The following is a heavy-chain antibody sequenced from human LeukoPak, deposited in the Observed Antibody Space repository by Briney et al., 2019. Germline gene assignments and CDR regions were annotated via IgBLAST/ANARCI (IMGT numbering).Heavy chain of an antibody. CDR1: GGSISSGGYY. CDR3: ARDYRQMDSSSWYDY. J-gene: IGHJ4*02. D-gene: IGHD6-13*01. CDR2: IYYSGST. Sequence: SQTLSLTCTVSGGSISSGGYYWSWIRQPPGKGLEWIGYIYYSGSTYYNPSLKSRVTISVDTSKNQFSLKLSSVTAADTAVYYCARDYRQMDSSSWYDYWGQGTLVTVSS. V-gene: IGHV4-30-4*08.